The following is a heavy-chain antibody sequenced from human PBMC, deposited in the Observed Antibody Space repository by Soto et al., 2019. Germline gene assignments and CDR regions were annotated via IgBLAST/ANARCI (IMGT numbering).Heavy chain of an antibody. Sequence: SETLSLTCTVSGGSISSGDYYWSWIRQPPGKGLEWIGYIYYSGSTYYNPSLKSRVTISVDTSKNQFSLKLSSVTAAATAVYYGATASPVVTDVWGKGTTVTAPS. CDR1: GGSISSGDYY. CDR3: ATASPVVTDV. J-gene: IGHJ6*04. D-gene: IGHD5-18*01. CDR2: IYYSGST. V-gene: IGHV4-30-4*01.